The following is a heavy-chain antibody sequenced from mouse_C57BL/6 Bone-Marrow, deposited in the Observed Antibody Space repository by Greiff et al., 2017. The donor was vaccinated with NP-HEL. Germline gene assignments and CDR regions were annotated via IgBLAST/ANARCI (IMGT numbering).Heavy chain of an antibody. J-gene: IGHJ2*01. V-gene: IGHV1-63*01. CDR2: IYPGGGYT. CDR3: RYDYYFDY. CDR1: GYTFTNYW. Sequence: VQLQQSGAELVRPGTSVKMSCKASGYTFTNYWIGWAKQRPGHGLEWIGDIYPGGGYTNYNEKFKGKATLTADKSSSTAYMELRSLTSEDSAVYFCRYDYYFDYWGQGTTLTVSS. D-gene: IGHD2-4*01.